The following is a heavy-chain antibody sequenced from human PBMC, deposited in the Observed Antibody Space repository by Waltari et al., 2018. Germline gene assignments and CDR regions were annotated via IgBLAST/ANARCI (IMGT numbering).Heavy chain of an antibody. V-gene: IGHV4-39*01. Sequence: QLQLQESGPGLVKPSETLSLTCTVSGGSISSSRYYWGWIRQPPGRGLEWIGSIYYSGSTYYNPSLKSRVTISVDTSKNQFSLKLSSVTAADTAVYYCARRAPYCGGDCYFPDFDYWGQGTLVTVSS. CDR2: IYYSGST. D-gene: IGHD2-21*01. J-gene: IGHJ4*02. CDR3: ARRAPYCGGDCYFPDFDY. CDR1: GGSISSSRYY.